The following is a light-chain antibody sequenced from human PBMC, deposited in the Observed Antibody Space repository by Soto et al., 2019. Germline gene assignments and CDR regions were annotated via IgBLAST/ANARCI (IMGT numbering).Light chain of an antibody. CDR3: QLYGSSPQT. CDR1: QSVRSSY. Sequence: LAFSPDALWLYPGDSATLSGRVSQSVRSSYLAWYQQTPGQTPRLLIYAASSRATGIPDRFIGSGSGIDFSLTISILEAEDLAVYYCQLYGSSPQTLGQGTKVDI. CDR2: AAS. J-gene: IGKJ1*01. V-gene: IGKV3-20*01.